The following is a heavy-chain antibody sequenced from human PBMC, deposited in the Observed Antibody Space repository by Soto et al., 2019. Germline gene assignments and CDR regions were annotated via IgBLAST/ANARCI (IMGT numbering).Heavy chain of an antibody. J-gene: IGHJ6*03. Sequence: GGSLRLSCAASGFTFSRQWMHWVRQAPGKGLVWVANIKKDGTSKSYVDSVKGRFTISRDNAKNSLYLQMNSLRAEDTAVYYCARVDYDFWSGPRNYYYYMDVWGKGTTVTVSS. V-gene: IGHV3-74*01. CDR3: ARVDYDFWSGPRNYYYYMDV. CDR1: GFTFSRQW. D-gene: IGHD3-3*01. CDR2: IKKDGTSK.